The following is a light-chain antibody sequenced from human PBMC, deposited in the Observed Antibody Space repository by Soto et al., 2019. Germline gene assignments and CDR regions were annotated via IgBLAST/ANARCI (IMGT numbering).Light chain of an antibody. J-gene: IGKJ5*01. CDR1: HSFLYSSNNKNY. Sequence: DIVMTQSPDSLSVSLCERATVNCKSSHSFLYSSNNKNYLAWYKQKPGQPPKLLISWASTRESGVPDRFSGSGSGTNFTLTISSLQAEDVAVYYCQQYYSTLITFGQGTRLEIK. V-gene: IGKV4-1*01. CDR3: QQYYSTLIT. CDR2: WAS.